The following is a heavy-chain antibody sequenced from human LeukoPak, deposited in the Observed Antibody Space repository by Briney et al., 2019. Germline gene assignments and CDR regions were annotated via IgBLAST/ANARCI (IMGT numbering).Heavy chain of an antibody. CDR1: GGSFSGYY. D-gene: IGHD3-9*01. CDR3: ARGGPLRYFDWLLSFAFDI. V-gene: IGHV4-34*01. CDR2: INHSGST. J-gene: IGHJ3*02. Sequence: PSETLSLTCAVYGGSFSGYYWSWIRQPPGKGLEWIGEINHSGSTNYNPSLKSRVTISVDTSKNQFSLKQSSVTAADTAVYYCARGGPLRYFDWLLSFAFDIWGQGTMVTVSS.